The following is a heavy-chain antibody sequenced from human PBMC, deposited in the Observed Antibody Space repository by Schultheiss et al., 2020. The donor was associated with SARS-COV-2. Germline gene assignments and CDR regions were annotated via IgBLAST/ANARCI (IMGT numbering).Heavy chain of an antibody. CDR2: IYHSGST. J-gene: IGHJ4*02. V-gene: IGHV4-39*07. CDR1: GGSISSGSYY. D-gene: IGHD5-18*01. CDR3: ARDSGYNRGRIYFDS. Sequence: SQTLSLTCTVSGGSISSGSYYWTWIRQPPGKGLEWIGSIYHSGSTYYNPSLKSRVTISVDTSKNQFSLKLSSVTAADTAVYYCARDSGYNRGRIYFDSWGQGTLVTVSS.